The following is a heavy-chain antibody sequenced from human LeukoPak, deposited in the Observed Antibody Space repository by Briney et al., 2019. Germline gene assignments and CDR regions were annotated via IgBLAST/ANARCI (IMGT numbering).Heavy chain of an antibody. V-gene: IGHV1-18*01. J-gene: IGHJ5*02. Sequence: ASVKVSCKASGYTFTSYGIRWVRQAPGQGLEWMGWISAYNGNTNYAQKLQGRVTMTTDTSTSTAYMELRSLRPDDTAVYYCARHPFGSARFDPWGQGILVIVSS. D-gene: IGHD3-10*01. CDR2: ISAYNGNT. CDR3: ARHPFGSARFDP. CDR1: GYTFTSYG.